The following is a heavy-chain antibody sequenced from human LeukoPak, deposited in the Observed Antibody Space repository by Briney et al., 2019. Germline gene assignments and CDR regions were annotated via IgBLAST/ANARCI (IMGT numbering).Heavy chain of an antibody. CDR2: IYYSGST. J-gene: IGHJ4*02. Sequence: SETLSLTCTVSGGSISSSSYYWGWIRQPPGKGLEWIGSIYYSGSTYYNPSLKSRVTISVDTSKNQFSLKLSSVTAADTAVYYCARTMHSSGGYPGFDYWGQGTLVTVSS. CDR3: ARTMHSSGGYPGFDY. V-gene: IGHV4-39*01. D-gene: IGHD6-19*01. CDR1: GGSISSSSYY.